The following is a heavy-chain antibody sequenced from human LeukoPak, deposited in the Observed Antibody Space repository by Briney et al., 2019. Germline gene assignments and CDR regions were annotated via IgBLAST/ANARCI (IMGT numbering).Heavy chain of an antibody. V-gene: IGHV4-4*09. D-gene: IGHD3-10*01. J-gene: IGHJ4*02. Sequence: SETLSLTCTVSGDSISSYSWSWIRRTPGKGLEWIGYIHTNGRTNYSPSLKSRVTMSVDSSKNQLSLMLSSVTAADTAVYYCTRRAPTSYGHYLDSWGQGTLVTVSS. CDR3: TRRAPTSYGHYLDS. CDR2: IHTNGRT. CDR1: GDSISSYS.